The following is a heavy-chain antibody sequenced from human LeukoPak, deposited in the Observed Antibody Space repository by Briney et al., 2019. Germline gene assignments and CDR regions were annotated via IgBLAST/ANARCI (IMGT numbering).Heavy chain of an antibody. CDR3: AREGTMVRGVRAFDI. V-gene: IGHV4-59*02. J-gene: IGHJ3*02. Sequence: SETLSLTCTVSGRSVSSYYWSWIRKPPGKGLEWIGYIYYSGSTNYNPSLKSRVTISVDTSKNQFSLKLSSVTAADTAVYYCAREGTMVRGVRAFDIWGQGTMVTVSS. CDR1: GRSVSSYY. CDR2: IYYSGST. D-gene: IGHD3-10*01.